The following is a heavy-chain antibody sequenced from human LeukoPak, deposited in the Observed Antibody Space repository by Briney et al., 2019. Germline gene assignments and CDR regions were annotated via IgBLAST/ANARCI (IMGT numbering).Heavy chain of an antibody. J-gene: IGHJ6*02. Sequence: PSETLSLTCTVSGGSISSYYWSWIRQPPGKGLEWIGYIYYSGSTNYNPSLKSRVTISVDTSKNQFSLKLSSVTAADTAVYYCARLAAAGLPYYYYGVDVWGQGTTVTVSS. CDR3: ARLAAAGLPYYYYGVDV. D-gene: IGHD6-13*01. CDR1: GGSISSYY. CDR2: IYYSGST. V-gene: IGHV4-59*08.